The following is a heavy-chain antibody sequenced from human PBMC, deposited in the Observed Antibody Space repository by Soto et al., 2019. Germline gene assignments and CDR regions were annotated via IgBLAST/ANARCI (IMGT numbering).Heavy chain of an antibody. J-gene: IGHJ4*02. D-gene: IGHD3-22*01. Sequence: QVQVEESGGGVVQPERSLRLSCAASGFIFSNYGMHWVRQAPGKGLEWVALIWNDGSKEYYADSVKGRFTISRDNHKNTVSLQMNSLRADDTAVYYCARTSYYDKTGVFDYWGRGTLVTVSS. V-gene: IGHV3-33*01. CDR2: IWNDGSKE. CDR3: ARTSYYDKTGVFDY. CDR1: GFIFSNYG.